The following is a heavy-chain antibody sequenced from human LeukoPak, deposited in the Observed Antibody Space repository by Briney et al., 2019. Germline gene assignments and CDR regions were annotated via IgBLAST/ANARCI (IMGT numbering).Heavy chain of an antibody. J-gene: IGHJ5*02. V-gene: IGHV1-2*02. CDR3: ARDHCSSTSCYLLRDP. D-gene: IGHD2-2*01. CDR2: INPNSGGT. CDR1: GYTFTGYY. Sequence: ASVKVSCKASGYTFTGYYMHWVRQAPGRGLEWMGWINPNSGGTNYAQKFQGRVTMTRDTSISTAYMELSRLRSDDTAVYYCARDHCSSTSCYLLRDPWGQGTLVTVSS.